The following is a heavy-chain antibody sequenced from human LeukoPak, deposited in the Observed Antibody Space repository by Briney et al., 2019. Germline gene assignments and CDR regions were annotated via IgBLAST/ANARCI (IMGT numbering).Heavy chain of an antibody. D-gene: IGHD5-18*01. Sequence: SETLSLTCAVYGESFSGYSWSWIRQPPGKGLEWIGEINHTGTTNYNPSLKSRVTISVDTSKNQFSLKLSSVTAADTAVYYCARDIRYSYGWDYWGQGTLVTVSS. CDR3: ARDIRYSYGWDY. J-gene: IGHJ4*02. CDR2: INHTGTT. V-gene: IGHV4-34*01. CDR1: GESFSGYS.